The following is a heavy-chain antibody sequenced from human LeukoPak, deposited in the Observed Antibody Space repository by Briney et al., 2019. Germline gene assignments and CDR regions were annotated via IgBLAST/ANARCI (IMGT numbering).Heavy chain of an antibody. Sequence: ASVKVSCKASGYTFTGYYMHWVRQAPGQGLEWMGWINPNSGGTNYAQKFQGRVTMTRDTSISTAYMGLSRLRSDDTAVYYCARDLFSVASQRITMIVFGHWGQGTLVTVSS. CDR1: GYTFTGYY. D-gene: IGHD3-22*01. J-gene: IGHJ1*01. CDR2: INPNSGGT. V-gene: IGHV1-2*02. CDR3: ARDLFSVASQRITMIVFGH.